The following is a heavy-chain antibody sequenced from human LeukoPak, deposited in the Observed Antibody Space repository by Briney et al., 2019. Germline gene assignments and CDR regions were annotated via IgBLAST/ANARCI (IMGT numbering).Heavy chain of an antibody. CDR1: GFTFDDYA. V-gene: IGHV3-9*01. CDR3: AKAIGYSSGWSRKTFDY. Sequence: GGSLRLSCAASGFTFDDYAMHWVRQAPGKGLEWVSGISWNSGSIGYADSVKGRFTISRDNAKNSLYLQMNSLRAEDTALYYCAKAIGYSSGWSRKTFDYWGQGTLVTVSS. J-gene: IGHJ4*02. CDR2: ISWNSGSI. D-gene: IGHD6-19*01.